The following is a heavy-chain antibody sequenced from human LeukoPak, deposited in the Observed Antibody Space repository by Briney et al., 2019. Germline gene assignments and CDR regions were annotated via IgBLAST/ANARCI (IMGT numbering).Heavy chain of an antibody. CDR1: GFTFDDYG. CDR3: ARGEEYYYDSSGYYSN. J-gene: IGHJ4*02. V-gene: IGHV3-20*04. Sequence: GGSLRLSCSASGFTFDDYGMSWVRQAPGKGLEWISDINWNGDSTSYADSVKGRFTISRDNAKNSLYLQMNSLRAEDTALYYCARGEEYYYDSSGYYSNWGQGTPVTVSS. CDR2: INWNGDST. D-gene: IGHD3-22*01.